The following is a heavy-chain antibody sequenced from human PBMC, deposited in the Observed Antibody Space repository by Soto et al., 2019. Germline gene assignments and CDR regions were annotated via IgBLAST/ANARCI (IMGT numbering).Heavy chain of an antibody. J-gene: IGHJ6*02. V-gene: IGHV4-34*01. D-gene: IGHD2-2*01. CDR3: ARGSRPVVPAAVGEDYGMDV. CDR2: INHSGST. CDR1: GGYFSGYY. Sequence: SETLSLTCAVYGGYFSGYYWSWIRQPPGKGLEWIGEINHSGSTNYNPSLKSRVTISVDTSKNQFSLKLSSVTAADTAVYYCARGSRPVVPAAVGEDYGMDVWGQGTTVT.